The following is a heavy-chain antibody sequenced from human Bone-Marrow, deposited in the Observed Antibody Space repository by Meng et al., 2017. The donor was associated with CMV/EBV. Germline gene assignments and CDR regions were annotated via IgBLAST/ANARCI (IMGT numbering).Heavy chain of an antibody. V-gene: IGHV3-7*01. D-gene: IGHD3-3*01. CDR3: AREGTIFGAEPYYFDY. CDR1: GFTFSSYW. J-gene: IGHJ4*02. CDR2: IKQDGSEK. Sequence: GGSLRLSCAASGFTFSSYWMSWVRQAPGKGLEWVANIKQDGSEKYYVDSVKGRFTISRDNAKNSLYLQMNSLRAEDTAVYYCAREGTIFGAEPYYFDYWGQGTLVTVPS.